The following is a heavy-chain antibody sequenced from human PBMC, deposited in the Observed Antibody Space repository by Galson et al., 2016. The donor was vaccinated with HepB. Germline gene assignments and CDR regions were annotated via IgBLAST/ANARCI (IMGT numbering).Heavy chain of an antibody. V-gene: IGHV3-30*18. Sequence: SLRLSCAASGLTFSSYGMHWVRQVPGKGLEWVAVISYDGSNKYYIDSVKGRFTISRDNSKNTLYLQMNSLRPEDTAVYYCAKDHPGSGWEDYYYYGMDVWGQGTTVTVSS. D-gene: IGHD6-25*01. J-gene: IGHJ6*02. CDR3: AKDHPGSGWEDYYYYGMDV. CDR1: GLTFSSYG. CDR2: ISYDGSNK.